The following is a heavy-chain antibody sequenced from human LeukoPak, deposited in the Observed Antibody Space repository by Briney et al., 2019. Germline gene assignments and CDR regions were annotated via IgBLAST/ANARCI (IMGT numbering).Heavy chain of an antibody. CDR3: AREVGNWYDSSGYGDY. J-gene: IGHJ4*02. V-gene: IGHV4-38-2*02. CDR2: IYHSGST. CDR1: GYSISSGYY. Sequence: SETLSLTCTVSGYSISSGYYWGWIRQPPGKGLEWIGSIYHSGSTYYNPSLKSRVTISVDTSKNQFSLKLSSVTAADTAVYSGAREVGNWYDSSGYGDYWGQGTLVTVSS. D-gene: IGHD3-22*01.